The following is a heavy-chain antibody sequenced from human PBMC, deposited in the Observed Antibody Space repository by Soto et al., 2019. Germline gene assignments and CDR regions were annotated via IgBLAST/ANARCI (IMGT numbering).Heavy chain of an antibody. D-gene: IGHD5-12*01. Sequence: GGSLRLSCAASGFTFSSYSMNWVRQAPGKGLEWVSSISSSSSYIYYADSVKGRFTISRDNAKNSLYLQMNSLRAEDTAVYYCARVPSGQRSHPFDYWGQGTLVTVSS. V-gene: IGHV3-21*01. CDR1: GFTFSSYS. CDR3: ARVPSGQRSHPFDY. J-gene: IGHJ4*02. CDR2: ISSSSSYI.